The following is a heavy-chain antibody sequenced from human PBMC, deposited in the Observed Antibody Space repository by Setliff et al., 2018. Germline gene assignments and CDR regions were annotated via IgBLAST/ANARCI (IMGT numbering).Heavy chain of an antibody. CDR2: INPSSGRT. D-gene: IGHD3-22*01. CDR1: GYTFTSHY. Sequence: GASVKVSCKASGYTFTSHYMHWVRQAPGLGLEWMGTINPSSGRTSYAQKFQGRVTMTRDTSTSTVYMDMSSLRSEDTAVYYCARDVFPYHYEGAFDIWGQETMVTVS. CDR3: ARDVFPYHYEGAFDI. J-gene: IGHJ3*02. V-gene: IGHV1-46*01.